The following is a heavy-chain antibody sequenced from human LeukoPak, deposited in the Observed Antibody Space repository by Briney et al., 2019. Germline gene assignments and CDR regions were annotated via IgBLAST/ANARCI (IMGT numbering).Heavy chain of an antibody. V-gene: IGHV1-8*01. CDR3: ARAQTYYYGMDA. J-gene: IGHJ6*02. CDR1: GYTFTSYD. CDR2: MNPNSGNT. Sequence: ASVKVSCKASGYTFTSYDINWVRQATGQGLEWMGWMNPNSGNTGYAQKFQGRVTMTRNTSISTAYMELSSLRSEDTAVYYCARAQTYYYGMDAWGQGTTVTVSS.